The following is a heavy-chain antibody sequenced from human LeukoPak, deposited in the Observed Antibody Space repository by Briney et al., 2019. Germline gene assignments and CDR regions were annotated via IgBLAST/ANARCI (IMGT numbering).Heavy chain of an antibody. D-gene: IGHD1-26*01. CDR1: GGSFSGYY. CDR2: INHSGST. CDR3: ARDLLGATDAFDI. Sequence: SETLSLTCAVYGGSFSGYYWSWIRQPPGKGLEWIGEINHSGSTNYNPSLKSRVTISVDKSKNQFSLKLSSVTAADTAVYYCARDLLGATDAFDIWGQGTMVTVSS. J-gene: IGHJ3*02. V-gene: IGHV4-34*01.